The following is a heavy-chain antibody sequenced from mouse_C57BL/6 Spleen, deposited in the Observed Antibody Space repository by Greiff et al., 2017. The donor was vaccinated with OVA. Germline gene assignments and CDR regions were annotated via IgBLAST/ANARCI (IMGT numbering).Heavy chain of an antibody. CDR1: GYSITSGYY. V-gene: IGHV3-6*01. CDR2: ISYDGSN. J-gene: IGHJ4*01. CDR3: ARGEKDYAMDY. Sequence: VQLQQSGPGLVKPSQSLSLTCSVTGYSITSGYYWNWIRQFPGNQLEWMGYISYDGSNNYNPSLKNRISITRDTSKNQFFLKLNSVTTEDTATYYCARGEKDYAMDYWGQGTSVTVSS.